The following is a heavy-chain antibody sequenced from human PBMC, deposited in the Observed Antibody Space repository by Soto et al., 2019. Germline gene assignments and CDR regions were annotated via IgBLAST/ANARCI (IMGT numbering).Heavy chain of an antibody. CDR1: GFTFSSYG. CDR3: AKDQGGQLERDYYYYGMDV. J-gene: IGHJ6*02. D-gene: IGHD1-1*01. CDR2: ISYDGSNK. V-gene: IGHV3-30*18. Sequence: QVQLVESGGGVVQPGRSLRLCCAASGFTFSSYGMHWVRQAPGKGLEWVAVISYDGSNKYYADSVKGRFTISRDNSKNTLYLQMNSLRAEDTAVYYCAKDQGGQLERDYYYYGMDVWGQGTTVTVSS.